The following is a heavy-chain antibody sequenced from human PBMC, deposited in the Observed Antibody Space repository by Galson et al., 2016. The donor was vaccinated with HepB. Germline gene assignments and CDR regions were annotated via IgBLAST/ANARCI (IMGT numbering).Heavy chain of an antibody. V-gene: IGHV3-23*01. CDR2: ISDSGANT. J-gene: IGHJ4*02. D-gene: IGHD3-16*01. CDR3: ARGVGGVKSMFDY. Sequence: SLRLSCAASGFTFSNYGMAWVRQAPEKGLEWVSTISDSGANTHYADSVGGRFTISRDNSRNTLYLEVNSLRADDTALYYCARGVGGVKSMFDYWGQGTRVTVSS. CDR1: GFTFSNYG.